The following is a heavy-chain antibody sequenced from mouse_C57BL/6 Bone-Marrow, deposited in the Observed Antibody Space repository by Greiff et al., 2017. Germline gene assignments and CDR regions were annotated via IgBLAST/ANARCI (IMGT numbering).Heavy chain of an antibody. CDR3: TSITTVPFDY. D-gene: IGHD1-1*01. J-gene: IGHJ2*01. CDR1: GFNIKDDY. Sequence: DVQLQESGAELVRPGASVKLSCTASGFNIKDDYMHWVKQRPEQGLEWIGWIDPENGDTEYASKFQGKATITADTSSNTAYLQLSSLTSEDTAVYYCTSITTVPFDYWGQGTTLTVSS. CDR2: IDPENGDT. V-gene: IGHV14-4*01.